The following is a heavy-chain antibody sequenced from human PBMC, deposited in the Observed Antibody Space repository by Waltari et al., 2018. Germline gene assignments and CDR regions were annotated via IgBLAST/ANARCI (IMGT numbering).Heavy chain of an antibody. CDR2: ITWNGGQT. Sequence: AQLVESGGNIVRPGGSLRLSCAAAGFSFGDDGMRWVRQAPGKGLEWVSGITWNGGQTGYAESVKGLFTISRDDGKKSLYLQMNSLSDDDTALYYCARDFRSGYSIDLWGQGTLVTVSA. V-gene: IGHV3-20*04. D-gene: IGHD6-13*01. J-gene: IGHJ4*02. CDR1: GFSFGDDG. CDR3: ARDFRSGYSIDL.